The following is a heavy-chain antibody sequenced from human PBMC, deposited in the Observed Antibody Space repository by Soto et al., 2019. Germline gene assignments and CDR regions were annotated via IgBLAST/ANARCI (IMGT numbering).Heavy chain of an antibody. CDR3: ARVVDSSSWYTDAFDI. D-gene: IGHD6-13*01. CDR2: IIPIFGTA. J-gene: IGHJ3*02. Sequence: QVQLVQSGAEVKKPGSSVKVSCKASGGTFSSYAISWVRQAPGQGLEWMGGIIPIFGTANYAQKFQGRVTITADESTSTDYMELSSLRSEDTAVYYCARVVDSSSWYTDAFDIWGQGTMVTVSS. V-gene: IGHV1-69*12. CDR1: GGTFSSYA.